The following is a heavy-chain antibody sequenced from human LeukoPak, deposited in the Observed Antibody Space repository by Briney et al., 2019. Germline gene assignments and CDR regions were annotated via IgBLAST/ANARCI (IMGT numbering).Heavy chain of an antibody. CDR3: TTVATGWYFDL. Sequence: AGGSLRLSCAASGFTFSNIWMSWVRQAPGKGLEWVGRIKSKTDGGTTDYAAPVKGRFTISRDDSKSTVYLHMNSLKTEDTAVYYCTTVATGWYFDLWGRGTRVTVSS. D-gene: IGHD2-21*02. CDR2: IKSKTDGGTT. CDR1: GFTFSNIW. V-gene: IGHV3-15*01. J-gene: IGHJ2*01.